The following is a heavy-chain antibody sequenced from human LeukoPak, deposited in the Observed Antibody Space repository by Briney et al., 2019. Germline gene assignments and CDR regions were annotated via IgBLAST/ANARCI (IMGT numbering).Heavy chain of an antibody. CDR3: ASGGNYGDYIGY. Sequence: NSSETLSLTCTVSGGSISSSSYYWGWIRQPPGKGLEWIGSIYYSGSTYYNPSLKSRVTISVDTSKNQFSLKLSSVTAADTAVYYCASGGNYGDYIGYWGQGTLVTVSS. V-gene: IGHV4-39*01. CDR1: GGSISSSSYY. CDR2: IYYSGST. D-gene: IGHD4-17*01. J-gene: IGHJ4*02.